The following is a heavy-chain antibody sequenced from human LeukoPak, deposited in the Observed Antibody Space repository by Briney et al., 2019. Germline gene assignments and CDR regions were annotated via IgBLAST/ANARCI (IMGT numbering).Heavy chain of an antibody. V-gene: IGHV3-9*01. CDR1: GFTFDDYA. J-gene: IGHJ4*02. Sequence: GRSLRLSCAASGFTFDDYAMHWVRQAPGKGLEWVSGISWNSGSIGYADSVKGRFTTSRDNAKNSLYLQMNSLRAEDTALYYCAKAPGLGWGPGGYWGQGTLVTVSS. D-gene: IGHD6-19*01. CDR2: ISWNSGSI. CDR3: AKAPGLGWGPGGY.